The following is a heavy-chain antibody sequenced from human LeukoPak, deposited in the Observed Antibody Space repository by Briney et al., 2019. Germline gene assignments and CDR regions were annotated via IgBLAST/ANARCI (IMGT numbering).Heavy chain of an antibody. CDR2: IYNSGST. V-gene: IGHV4-61*05. J-gene: IGHJ6*03. CDR3: ARHTERYNWNYQHYYYMDV. Sequence: SETLSLTCTVSGGSINSTSYYWSWIRQSPGKGLEWIGYIYNSGSTNYNPSLKSRVTMSVDTSKNQFSLKLSSVTAADTAVYYCARHTERYNWNYQHYYYMDVWGKGTTVTVSS. CDR1: GGSINSTSYY. D-gene: IGHD1-7*01.